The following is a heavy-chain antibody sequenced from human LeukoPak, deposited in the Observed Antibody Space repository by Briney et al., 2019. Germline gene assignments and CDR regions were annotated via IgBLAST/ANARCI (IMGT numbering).Heavy chain of an antibody. J-gene: IGHJ4*02. Sequence: GASVKVSCKASGYTFTSYGISWVRQAPGQGLEWIGWISAYNGNTNYAQKLQGRVTMTTDTSTSTAYMELRSLRSDDTAVYYCARDGESSSSDDFDYWGQGTLVTVSS. CDR2: ISAYNGNT. CDR3: ARDGESSSSDDFDY. V-gene: IGHV1-18*01. CDR1: GYTFTSYG. D-gene: IGHD6-6*01.